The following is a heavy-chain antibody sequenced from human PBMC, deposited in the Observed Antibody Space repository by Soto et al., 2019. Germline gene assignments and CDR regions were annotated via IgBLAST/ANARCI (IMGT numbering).Heavy chain of an antibody. V-gene: IGHV3-49*03. D-gene: IGHD6-6*01. CDR3: ARRKYLDY. CDR1: GFTFGDYA. J-gene: IGHJ4*02. CDR2: IRSNTYGGTT. Sequence: PGGSLRLSCTTSGFTFGDYAMSWFRQAPGKGLEWIGYIRSNTYGGTTEYAASVKGRFTISRDDSKRVAHLQMNSLETEDAAGYFCARRKYLDYWGQGTLVTVSS.